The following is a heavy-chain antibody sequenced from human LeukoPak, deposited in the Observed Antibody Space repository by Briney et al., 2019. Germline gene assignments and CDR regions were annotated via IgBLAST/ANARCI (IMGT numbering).Heavy chain of an antibody. CDR1: GFTFSSYW. Sequence: GSLRLSCAASGFTFSSYWMSWVRQAPGKGLEWVANIKQDGSEKYYADSVRGRFTISRDTSKNTVFLQMNSLRVEDTAVYYCARGIDYWGRGTLVTVSS. V-gene: IGHV3-7*03. CDR3: ARGIDY. J-gene: IGHJ4*02. CDR2: IKQDGSEK.